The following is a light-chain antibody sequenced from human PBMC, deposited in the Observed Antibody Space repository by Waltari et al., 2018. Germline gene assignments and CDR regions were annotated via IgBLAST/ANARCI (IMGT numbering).Light chain of an antibody. V-gene: IGKV3-20*01. Sequence: SCRASQSFSRFLAWYQQKPGQAPRLLISGASSRATGIPVRCSVIGCGTDFSLTISRLEPEDFAVYYCQKYERLPATFGQGTKVEIK. CDR1: QSFSRF. CDR2: GAS. CDR3: QKYERLPAT. J-gene: IGKJ1*01.